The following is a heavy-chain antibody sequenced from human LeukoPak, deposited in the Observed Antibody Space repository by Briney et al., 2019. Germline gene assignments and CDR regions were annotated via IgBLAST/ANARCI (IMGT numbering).Heavy chain of an antibody. Sequence: SETLSLTCTVSGGSISGYYWSWIRQPPGKGLEWIGEINHSGSTNYNPSLKSRVTISVDTSKNQFSLKLSSVTAADTAVYYCARGSLYDSSGYQDYWGQGTLVTVSS. D-gene: IGHD3-22*01. CDR2: INHSGST. V-gene: IGHV4-34*01. CDR1: GGSISGYY. CDR3: ARGSLYDSSGYQDY. J-gene: IGHJ4*02.